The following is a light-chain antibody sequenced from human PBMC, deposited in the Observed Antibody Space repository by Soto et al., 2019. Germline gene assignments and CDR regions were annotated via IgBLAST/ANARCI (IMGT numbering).Light chain of an antibody. Sequence: QSALTQPPSASGTPGQRVTISCSGSSSNIGSNTVNWYQQLPGTAPKLLIYSDNQRPSGVPDRFSVSKSGTSVSLAISGLQADDEADYYCAAWDDSLNGLVFGGGTKLTVL. V-gene: IGLV1-44*01. CDR2: SDN. J-gene: IGLJ2*01. CDR1: SSNIGSNT. CDR3: AAWDDSLNGLV.